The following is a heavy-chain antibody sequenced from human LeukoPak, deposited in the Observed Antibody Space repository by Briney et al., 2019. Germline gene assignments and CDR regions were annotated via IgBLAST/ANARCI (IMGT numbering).Heavy chain of an antibody. D-gene: IGHD3-16*02. CDR2: IYPGDSDT. V-gene: IGHV5-51*01. CDR1: GYSFTSYW. Sequence: GESLKISCKGSGYSFTSYWIGWVRQMPGKGLEWMGIIYPGDSDTRYSPSFQGQVTISADKSISTAYLQWSSLKASDTPMYYCARQRGSDYVWGSYRPVYYFDYSGQGTLVTVSS. J-gene: IGHJ4*02. CDR3: ARQRGSDYVWGSYRPVYYFDY.